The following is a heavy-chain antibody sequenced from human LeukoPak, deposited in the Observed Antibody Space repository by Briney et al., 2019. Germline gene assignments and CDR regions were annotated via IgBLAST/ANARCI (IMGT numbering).Heavy chain of an antibody. CDR2: VSIGGTYI. CDR1: GSTFSSYG. V-gene: IGHV3-21*01. CDR3: ARNKINTVTTGWYFDL. Sequence: PGGSLRLSCAASGSTFSSYGMNRVRQAPGKGLEWVSFVSIGGTYIYYADSVKGRFTISRDDAKNSLYLQMNSLTAEDTAEYYCARNKINTVTTGWYFDLWGRGTLVTVSS. J-gene: IGHJ2*01. D-gene: IGHD4-17*01.